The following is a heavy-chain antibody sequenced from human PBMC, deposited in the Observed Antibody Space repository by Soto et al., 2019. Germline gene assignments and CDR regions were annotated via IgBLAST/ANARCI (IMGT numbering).Heavy chain of an antibody. Sequence: LRLSCAASGFTFRTYAMNWVRQAPGKGLEWVSGISGTGGGTYYAGSVKGRFTISRDNSKNTLYLQMNSLRAEDTAVYYCAKDRTVYYDFWSGPPSLDVWGQGTTVTVPS. CDR3: AKDRTVYYDFWSGPPSLDV. D-gene: IGHD3-3*01. CDR1: GFTFRTYA. V-gene: IGHV3-23*01. CDR2: ISGTGGGT. J-gene: IGHJ6*02.